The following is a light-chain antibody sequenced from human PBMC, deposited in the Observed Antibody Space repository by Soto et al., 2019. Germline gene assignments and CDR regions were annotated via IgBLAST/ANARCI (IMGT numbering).Light chain of an antibody. V-gene: IGKV3-15*01. CDR1: QSVSSN. Sequence: EIVLTQSPATLSLSPGERATPSFRPIQSVSSNLAWYQQKPGQAPRLLIYGASTRATGIPARFSGSGSGTGFTLTISSLQSEDFAVYYCQQYNNWSWTFGQGTKVDIK. CDR2: GAS. CDR3: QQYNNWSWT. J-gene: IGKJ1*01.